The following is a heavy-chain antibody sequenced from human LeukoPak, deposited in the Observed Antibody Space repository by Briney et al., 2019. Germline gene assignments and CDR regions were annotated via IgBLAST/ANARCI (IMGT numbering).Heavy chain of an antibody. J-gene: IGHJ4*02. CDR1: GFTFSSYS. Sequence: PGGSLRLSCAASGFTFSSYSMNWVRQAPGKGLEWVSYISSSSSTIYYADSVKGRFTISRDNAKNSLYLQMNSLRAEDTAVYYCARDRYSGYDSHWGQGTLVTVSS. CDR2: ISSSSSTI. D-gene: IGHD5-12*01. CDR3: ARDRYSGYDSH. V-gene: IGHV3-48*04.